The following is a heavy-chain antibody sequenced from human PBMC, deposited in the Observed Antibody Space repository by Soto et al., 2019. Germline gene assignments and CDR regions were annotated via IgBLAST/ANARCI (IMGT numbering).Heavy chain of an antibody. V-gene: IGHV3-7*05. CDR3: ARDTRVNIVATLRYYYYYYGMDV. CDR2: IKQDGSEK. CDR1: GFTFSSYW. Sequence: PGGSLRLSCAASGFTFSSYWMSWVRQAPGKGLEWVANIKQDGSEKYYVDSVKGRFTISRDNAKNSLYLQMNSLRAEDTAVYYCARDTRVNIVATLRYYYYYYGMDVWGQGTTVTVSS. J-gene: IGHJ6*02. D-gene: IGHD5-12*01.